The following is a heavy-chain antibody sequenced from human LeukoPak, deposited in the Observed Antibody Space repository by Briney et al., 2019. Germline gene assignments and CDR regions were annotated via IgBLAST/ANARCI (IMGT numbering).Heavy chain of an antibody. CDR2: IIPIFGTA. J-gene: IGHJ6*03. V-gene: IGHV1-69*05. D-gene: IGHD4-17*01. Sequence: ASVKVSCKASGGTFSSYAISWVRQAPGQGLEWMGGIIPIFGTANYAQKFQGRVTITTDESTSTAYMELSSLRSEDTAVYYCARERPRDYKDGYYYYYYMDVWGKGTTVTVSS. CDR3: ARERPRDYKDGYYYYYYMDV. CDR1: GGTFSSYA.